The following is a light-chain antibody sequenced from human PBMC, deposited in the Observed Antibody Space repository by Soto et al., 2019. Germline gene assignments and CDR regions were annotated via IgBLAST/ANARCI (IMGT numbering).Light chain of an antibody. J-gene: IGKJ3*01. V-gene: IGKV3-20*01. CDR3: QQYGSSPLLT. CDR2: GAS. Sequence: EIVLTQSPGTLSLSPGERATHSCRASQSVSSCYLAWYQQKPGQAPRLLIYGASSRATGIPDRFSGSGSGTDFTLTISRLEPEDFAVYYCQQYGSSPLLTFGPGTKVDIK. CDR1: QSVSSCY.